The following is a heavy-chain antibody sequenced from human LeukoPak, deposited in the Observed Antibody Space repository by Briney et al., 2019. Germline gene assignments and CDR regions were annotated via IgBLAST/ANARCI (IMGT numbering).Heavy chain of an antibody. Sequence: GGSVRVSCKASGDTFTRYYMHWVRQAPGQGVEWRGVINPSGGSTSYAQKFQGRVTMTRDTSTSTVYMELSSLRSEDTAVYYCARVPRLASGAFDIWGQGTMVTVSS. J-gene: IGHJ3*02. CDR1: GDTFTRYY. D-gene: IGHD2-21*01. CDR2: INPSGGST. CDR3: ARVPRLASGAFDI. V-gene: IGHV1-46*01.